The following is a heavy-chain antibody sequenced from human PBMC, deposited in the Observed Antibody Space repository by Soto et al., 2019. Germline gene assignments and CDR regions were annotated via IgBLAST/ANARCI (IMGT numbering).Heavy chain of an antibody. CDR3: AKGKSSGEIDWFDP. J-gene: IGHJ5*02. Sequence: GGSLRLSGAASGFAFDNSAIAWFGQSPGKGLEWVSSIVTSCQGTFYSDSVRGRFTVSRDSSKNSRFLPMNSLSAEDTAVYYCAKGKSSGEIDWFDPWGAGTRVTVS. CDR2: IVTSCQGT. D-gene: IGHD1-26*01. V-gene: IGHV3-23*05. CDR1: GFAFDNSA.